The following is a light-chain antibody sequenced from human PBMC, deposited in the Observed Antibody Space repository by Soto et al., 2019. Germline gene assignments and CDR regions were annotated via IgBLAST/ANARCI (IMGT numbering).Light chain of an antibody. CDR2: GAS. Sequence: EIVLPQVPATLSVSPGERAALSCRPSESISSNLAWYQQKPGQAPRLLIYGASTRATGIPAMFSGSGSGTEFTLTLGRLQSVDFAVYYCQQYGSLITFGQGTRLEIK. J-gene: IGKJ5*01. V-gene: IGKV3-15*01. CDR1: ESISSN. CDR3: QQYGSLIT.